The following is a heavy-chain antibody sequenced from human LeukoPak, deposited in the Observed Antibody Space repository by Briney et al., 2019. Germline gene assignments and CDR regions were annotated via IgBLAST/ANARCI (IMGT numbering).Heavy chain of an antibody. J-gene: IGHJ3*02. CDR1: GFTFSSYA. CDR2: ISGSGGST. V-gene: IGHV3-23*01. D-gene: IGHD1-26*01. Sequence: PGGSLRLSCAASGFTFSSYAMSWVRQAPGKGLEWVSAISGSGGSTYYADSVKGRFTISRDNSKNTLYLQMNSLRAEDTAVYYCAKDDEGRVVGPKSFDAFDIWGQGTMVTVSS. CDR3: AKDDEGRVVGPKSFDAFDI.